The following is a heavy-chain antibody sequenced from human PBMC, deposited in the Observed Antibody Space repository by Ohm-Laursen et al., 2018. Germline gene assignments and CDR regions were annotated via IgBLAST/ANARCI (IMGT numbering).Heavy chain of an antibody. CDR2: ISGSGGST. D-gene: IGHD1-14*01. CDR1: GFTFSSYA. CDR3: ATRTSADYFDY. V-gene: IGHV3-23*01. J-gene: IGHJ4*02. Sequence: SLRLSCSASGFTFSSYAMSWVRQAPGKGLEWVSAISGSGGSTYYADSVKGRFTISRDNSKNTLYLQMNSLRAEDTAVYYCATRTSADYFDYWGQGTLVTVSS.